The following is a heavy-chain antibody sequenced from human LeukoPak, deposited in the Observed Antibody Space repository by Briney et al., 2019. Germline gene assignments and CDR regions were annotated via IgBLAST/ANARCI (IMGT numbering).Heavy chain of an antibody. CDR2: IYYSGST. CDR3: ARAFKGSGSVVWFDP. Sequence: SETLSLTCTVSGGSISSYYWSWIRQPPGKGPEWIGYIYYSGSTNYNPSLKSRVTISVDTSKNQFSLKLSSVTAADTAVYYCARAFKGSGSVVWFDPWGQGTLVTVSS. J-gene: IGHJ5*02. CDR1: GGSISSYY. V-gene: IGHV4-59*01. D-gene: IGHD3-10*01.